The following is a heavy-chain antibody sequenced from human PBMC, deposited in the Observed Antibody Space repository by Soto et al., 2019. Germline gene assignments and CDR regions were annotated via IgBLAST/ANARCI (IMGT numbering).Heavy chain of an antibody. CDR2: VKQDGGEK. J-gene: IGHJ4*02. CDR3: ASGGGGILDH. Sequence: HPGGSLRLSCSASGFNFNQYWMSWVRQAPGKGLEWVANVKQDGGEKNYVDSVRGRFTISRDNTKNSLYLQMDSLRVEDTALYYCASGGGGILDHRGQGTLDTVSA. CDR1: GFNFNQYW. D-gene: IGHD2-15*01. V-gene: IGHV3-7*01.